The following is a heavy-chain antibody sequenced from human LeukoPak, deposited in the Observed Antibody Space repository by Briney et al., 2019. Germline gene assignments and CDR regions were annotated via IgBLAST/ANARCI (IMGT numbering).Heavy chain of an antibody. J-gene: IGHJ3*02. CDR2: LSGTGRYI. Sequence: PEGSLRLSCAASGFTFSSYTMNWVRQAPGKGLEWVSSLSGTGRYIYYADLMKGRFTISRDNAKNSLYLQMNSLRAEDTAVYYCARSLRDAFDIWGQGTMVTVSS. CDR3: ARSLRDAFDI. V-gene: IGHV3-21*06. CDR1: GFTFSSYT.